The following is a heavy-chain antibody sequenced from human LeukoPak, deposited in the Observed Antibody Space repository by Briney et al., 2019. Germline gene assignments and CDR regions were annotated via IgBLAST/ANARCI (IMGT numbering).Heavy chain of an antibody. V-gene: IGHV3-64*01. Sequence: GGSLRLSCAASGFTFSSYAMHWVRQAPGKGLEYVSGISSDGGSPFHVNSVKGRFTISRDNSKDTLYRQMGSLRAEDMAVYYCAREYCSGGRCQYYFDYGGQGTLVTVSS. D-gene: IGHD2-15*01. J-gene: IGHJ4*02. CDR1: GFTFSSYA. CDR3: AREYCSGGRCQYYFDY. CDR2: ISSDGGSP.